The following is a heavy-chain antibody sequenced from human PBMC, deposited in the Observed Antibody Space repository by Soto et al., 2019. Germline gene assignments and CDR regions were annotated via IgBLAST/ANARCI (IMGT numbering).Heavy chain of an antibody. CDR1: EFTFSNYA. D-gene: IGHD2-21*01. CDR2: ISASGAAT. J-gene: IGHJ5*02. V-gene: IGHV3-23*01. CDR3: ARCAVLSTTSGGWCNWFDP. Sequence: GGSLRLSCTASEFTFSNYAMSWVRPAPRKGLEWVSAISASGAATYYVDSVKGRFTLSRDNSKNTLYVQMNSLRAEDTGVYYCARCAVLSTTSGGWCNWFDPWGQGTLVTVPS.